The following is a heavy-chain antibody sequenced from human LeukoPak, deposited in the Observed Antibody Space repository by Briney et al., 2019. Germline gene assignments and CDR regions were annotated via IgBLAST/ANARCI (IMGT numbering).Heavy chain of an antibody. V-gene: IGHV4-34*01. D-gene: IGHD2-15*01. CDR2: INHSGST. J-gene: IGHJ5*02. CDR1: GEXFSGYY. Sequence: SETLSLTCAVYGEXFSGYYCSWIRQPPGKGLEWIGEINHSGSTDYNPSLKSRVTISPDRSKNQFSLKLTSVTAADTAVYYCVGEPGYCSGGSCYGGWFDPWGQGTLVTVSS. CDR3: VGEPGYCSGGSCYGGWFDP.